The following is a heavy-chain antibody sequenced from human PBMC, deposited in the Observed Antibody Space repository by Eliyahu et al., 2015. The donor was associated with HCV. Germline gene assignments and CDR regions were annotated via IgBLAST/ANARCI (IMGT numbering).Heavy chain of an antibody. CDR1: GFTXXXYG. D-gene: IGHD3-10*01. V-gene: IGHV3-30*03. CDR3: ATFGATGTSFDY. Sequence: QVLLVXSGGGVXXPGXSLRLSCAASGFTXXXYGIHWVRQAPGKGLEWLAVISYDGSQQFYADSVKGRFTISRDNSKNTLYLQMVSLRTEDTAVYYCATFGATGTSFDYWGPGTQVTVSS. J-gene: IGHJ4*02. CDR2: ISYDGSQQ.